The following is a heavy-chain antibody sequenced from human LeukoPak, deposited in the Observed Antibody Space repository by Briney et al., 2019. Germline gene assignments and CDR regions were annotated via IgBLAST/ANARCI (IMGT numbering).Heavy chain of an antibody. CDR2: ISGSGAST. CDR1: GFTVSSSY. CDR3: AKDVGKWESLHFFDY. D-gene: IGHD1-26*01. J-gene: IGHJ4*02. V-gene: IGHV3-23*01. Sequence: GGSLRLSCAASGFTVSSSYMSWVRQAPGKGLEWISGISGSGASTYYADSVKGRFTISRDDSRNTLYLQMNSLRGDDTAVYYCAKDVGKWESLHFFDYWGQGTLVTVSS.